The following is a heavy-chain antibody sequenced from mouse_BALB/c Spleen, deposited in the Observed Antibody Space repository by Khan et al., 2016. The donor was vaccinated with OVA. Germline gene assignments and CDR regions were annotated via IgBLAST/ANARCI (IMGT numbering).Heavy chain of an antibody. V-gene: IGHV1-77*01. CDR2: ISPGRGDT. Sequence: QVQLQQSGAELARPGASVKLSCKASGYTFTDYYINWVKQRTGQGLEWIGEISPGRGDTYYNERLKGMGTRTADKSSSTAYMQLSSQTSEASAVSCCGSRTYFGSTFAYWGQGTRVTGSA. J-gene: IGHJ3*01. CDR3: GSRTYFGSTFAY. D-gene: IGHD1-2*01. CDR1: GYTFTDYY.